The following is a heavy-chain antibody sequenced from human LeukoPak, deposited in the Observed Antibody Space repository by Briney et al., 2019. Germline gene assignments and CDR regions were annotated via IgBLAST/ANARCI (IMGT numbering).Heavy chain of an antibody. CDR3: ARLKGGYSRVNYYYYYYMDV. CDR1: GGSFSGYY. V-gene: IGHV4-34*01. D-gene: IGHD5-18*01. J-gene: IGHJ6*03. Sequence: SETLSLTCAVYGGSFSGYYWSWIRQPPGKGLEWIGEINHSGSTNYNPSLKSRVTISVDTSKNQFSLKLSSVTAADPAVYYCARLKGGYSRVNYYYYYYMDVWGKGTTVTVSS. CDR2: INHSGST.